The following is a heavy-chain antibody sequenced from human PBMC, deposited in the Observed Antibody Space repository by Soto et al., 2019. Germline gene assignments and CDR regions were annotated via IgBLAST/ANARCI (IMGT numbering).Heavy chain of an antibody. Sequence: EVQLLESGGGLVQPGGSLRLSCAASGFTFSSYAMSWVRQAPGKGLEWVSAISGSGGSTYYADSVKGRFTISRDNSKNTLYLQMNSLRAEDTAVYYCAKEGGGLFGVVFGYFQHWGQGNLVTVSS. D-gene: IGHD3-3*01. CDR3: AKEGGGLFGVVFGYFQH. V-gene: IGHV3-23*01. CDR1: GFTFSSYA. J-gene: IGHJ1*01. CDR2: ISGSGGST.